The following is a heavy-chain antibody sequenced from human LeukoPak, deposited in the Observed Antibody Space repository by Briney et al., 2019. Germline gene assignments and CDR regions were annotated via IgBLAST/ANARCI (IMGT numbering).Heavy chain of an antibody. D-gene: IGHD3/OR15-3a*01. J-gene: IGHJ4*02. Sequence: SETLSLTCTVSGGSISGYSWSWIRQPPGKGLEWIGYIYSSGSTNYNPSVKSRVTISVDTSKNQFSLRLSSVTAADTAVYYCARQGIRTGTFDYWGQGTLVTVSS. CDR1: GGSISGYS. V-gene: IGHV4-59*08. CDR3: ARQGIRTGTFDY. CDR2: IYSSGST.